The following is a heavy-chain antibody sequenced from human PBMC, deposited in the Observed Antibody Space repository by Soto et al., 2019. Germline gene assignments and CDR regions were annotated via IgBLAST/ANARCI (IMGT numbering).Heavy chain of an antibody. CDR2: ISYDGSNK. Sequence: QVQLVESGGGVVQPGRSLRLSCAASGFSFSSYAMHWVRQAPGKGLEWVAVISYDGSNKYYADSVKGRFTISRDNSKNTLYLQMNSLRAEHTAVYYCASDEVAANDYYYGMDVWGQGTTVTVSS. J-gene: IGHJ6*02. CDR1: GFSFSSYA. V-gene: IGHV3-30-3*01. D-gene: IGHD2-15*01. CDR3: ASDEVAANDYYYGMDV.